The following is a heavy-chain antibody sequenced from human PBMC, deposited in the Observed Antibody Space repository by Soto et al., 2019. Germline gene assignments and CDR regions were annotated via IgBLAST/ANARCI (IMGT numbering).Heavy chain of an antibody. V-gene: IGHV1-58*01. CDR3: AADATAWQQMVPSDY. D-gene: IGHD2-8*01. CDR1: GFAFTSSA. J-gene: IGHJ4*02. Sequence: RASVKSSCKASGFAFTSSAFQWVRQARGQRLEWIGWIAVGSGYTNYAQRFQDRVTLTRDMSTATTYMELSRLTSEDTAIYYCAADATAWQQMVPSDYWGQVPLVTVSS. CDR2: IAVGSGYT.